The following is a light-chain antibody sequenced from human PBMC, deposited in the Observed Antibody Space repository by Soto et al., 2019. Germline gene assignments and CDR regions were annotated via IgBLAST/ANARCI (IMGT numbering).Light chain of an antibody. Sequence: EIVITQSPFTLSLSPSERSTLSCRASQSVSTNLAWYQQKPGQAPRVLIYGASTRATNIPARFSGSGSGTDFTLTISSLQSEDFALYYCQHYNNWPTFGQGTKVDIK. CDR3: QHYNNWPT. CDR2: GAS. J-gene: IGKJ1*01. CDR1: QSVSTN. V-gene: IGKV3-15*01.